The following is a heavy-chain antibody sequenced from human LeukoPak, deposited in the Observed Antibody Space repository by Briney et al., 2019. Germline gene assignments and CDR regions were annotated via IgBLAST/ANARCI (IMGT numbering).Heavy chain of an antibody. J-gene: IGHJ6*02. D-gene: IGHD2-2*01. CDR2: IYTSGST. CDR1: GGSISSYY. V-gene: IGHV4-4*07. Sequence: SETLSLTCTVSGGSISSYYWSWIRQPAGKGLEWIGRIYTSGSTNYNPSLKSRVTMSVDTSKNQFSLKLSSVTAADTAVYCCARDVVVVPAAPYYYGMDVWGQGTTVTVSS. CDR3: ARDVVVVPAAPYYYGMDV.